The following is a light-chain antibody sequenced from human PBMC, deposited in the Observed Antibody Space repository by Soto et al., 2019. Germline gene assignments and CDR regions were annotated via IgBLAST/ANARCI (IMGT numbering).Light chain of an antibody. V-gene: IGKV1-5*01. CDR2: DAS. CDR1: QSISTW. Sequence: DIQMTQPPSTLSASVGDRVTITCRASQSISTWLAWYQQKPGKAPKLLIYDASNLHSGVPSRFSGSGSGTEFTLTISSLQPDDFASYYCQQYGNYYTFGQGTKLEIK. CDR3: QQYGNYYT. J-gene: IGKJ2*01.